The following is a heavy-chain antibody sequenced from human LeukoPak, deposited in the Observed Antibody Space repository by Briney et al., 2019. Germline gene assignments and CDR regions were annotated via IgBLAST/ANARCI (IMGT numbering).Heavy chain of an antibody. Sequence: PGGSLRLSCAASGFTFSSYSMNWVRQAPGKGLEWVSSISSSSSYIYYADSVKGRFTISRDNAKNSLYLQMNSLRAEDTAVYYCVRDYDILTGEDYWGQGTLVTVSS. CDR3: VRDYDILTGEDY. J-gene: IGHJ4*02. CDR1: GFTFSSYS. V-gene: IGHV3-21*01. CDR2: ISSSSSYI. D-gene: IGHD3-9*01.